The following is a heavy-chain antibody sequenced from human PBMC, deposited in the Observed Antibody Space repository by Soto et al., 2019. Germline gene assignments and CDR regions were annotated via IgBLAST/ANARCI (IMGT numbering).Heavy chain of an antibody. V-gene: IGHV4-31*02. CDR1: GGSITTGGRY. Sequence: QVRLQEWGPGLVKPSQTLSLKCSVSGGSITTGGRYWSWIRQLPGKGLEWIGDIYYSGNTYYNASRKSRATIAVEAAKNQLSLKLSSVTAADTAVYYFAQALVFTGGDGFDIWGQGRLVTVSS. D-gene: IGHD1-1*01. CDR3: AQALVFTGGDGFDI. J-gene: IGHJ3*02. CDR2: IYYSGNT.